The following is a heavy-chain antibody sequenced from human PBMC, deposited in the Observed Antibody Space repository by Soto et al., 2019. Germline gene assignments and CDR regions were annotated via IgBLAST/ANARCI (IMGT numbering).Heavy chain of an antibody. CDR2: IIPILGIV. D-gene: IGHD5-12*01. CDR1: GGTFSSYT. J-gene: IGHJ4*02. CDR3: ARDEIDGYNFDY. Sequence: SVKVSCTASGGTFSSYTISWVRQAPGQGLEWMGRIIPILGIVNYAQKFQGRVTITADKSTSTAYMELSSLRSEDTAVYYCARDEIDGYNFDYWGQGTLVTVSS. V-gene: IGHV1-69*04.